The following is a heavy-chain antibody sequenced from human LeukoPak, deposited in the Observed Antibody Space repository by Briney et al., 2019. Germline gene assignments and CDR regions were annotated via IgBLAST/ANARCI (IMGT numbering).Heavy chain of an antibody. V-gene: IGHV4-4*07. CDR2: IYTSGST. Sequence: SETLSLTCAVYGGSFSGYYWSWIRQPAGKGLEWIGRIYTSGSTNYNPSLKSRVTMSVDTSKNQFSLKLSSVTAANTAVYYCARDLSSGWYGGYYYYMDVWGKGTTVTVSS. D-gene: IGHD6-19*01. CDR1: GGSFSGYY. J-gene: IGHJ6*03. CDR3: ARDLSSGWYGGYYYYMDV.